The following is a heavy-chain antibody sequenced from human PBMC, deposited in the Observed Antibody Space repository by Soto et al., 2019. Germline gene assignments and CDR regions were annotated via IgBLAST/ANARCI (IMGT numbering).Heavy chain of an antibody. CDR2: IYYSGST. CDR1: GGSIGSSSDY. V-gene: IGHV4-39*01. D-gene: IGHD1-20*01. CDR3: ARFITGTIWDYFDY. Sequence: SETLSLTCTVSGGSIGSSSDYWGWIRQPPGKGLEWIGSIYYSGSTYYNPSLKSRVTISVDTSKNQFSLKLSSVTAADTAVYYCARFITGTIWDYFDYWGQGTLVTVSS. J-gene: IGHJ4*02.